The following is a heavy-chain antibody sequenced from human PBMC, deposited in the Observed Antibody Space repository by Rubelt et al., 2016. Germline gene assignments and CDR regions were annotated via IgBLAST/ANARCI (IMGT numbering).Heavy chain of an antibody. D-gene: IGHD6-19*01. CDR2: INAGNGNP. Sequence: QVQLVQSGAEVKKPGASVKVSCKASGYTFTSYAMHWVRQAPGQRLEWMGWINAGNGNPKYSQKFKGEVTITRDTSASTAYMELSSLRSEDTAVYYCARVIWGSGWSNNWFDPWGQGTLVTVSS. CDR1: GYTFTSYA. V-gene: IGHV1-3*01. J-gene: IGHJ5*02. CDR3: ARVIWGSGWSNNWFDP.